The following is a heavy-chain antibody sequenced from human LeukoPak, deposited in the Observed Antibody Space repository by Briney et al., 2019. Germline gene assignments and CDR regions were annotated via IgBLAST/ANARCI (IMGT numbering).Heavy chain of an antibody. CDR1: GGSISSYY. J-gene: IGHJ6*02. D-gene: IGHD3-3*01. Sequence: SETLSLTCTVSGGSISSYYWSWIRQPPGKGLEWIGEINHSGSTNYNPSLKSRVTISVDTSKNQFSLKLSSVTAADTAVYYCARGPKELIRRFLEWLPPYGMDVWGQGTTVTVSS. CDR2: INHSGST. CDR3: ARGPKELIRRFLEWLPPYGMDV. V-gene: IGHV4-34*01.